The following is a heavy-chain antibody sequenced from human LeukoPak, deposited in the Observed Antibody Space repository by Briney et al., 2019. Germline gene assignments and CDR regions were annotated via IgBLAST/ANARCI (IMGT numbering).Heavy chain of an antibody. J-gene: IGHJ1*01. Sequence: GGSLRLSCVVSGFTFNRCWMNWVRQAPGKGLEWVAHINPDGRDTYYVDSVKGRFTISRDNAQNSMYLQMNSLRDEDTAVYYCTSWGDTTAEYFQRWGQGTLVTVSS. CDR3: TSWGDTTAEYFQR. CDR2: INPDGRDT. D-gene: IGHD2-21*02. V-gene: IGHV3-7*01. CDR1: GFTFNRCW.